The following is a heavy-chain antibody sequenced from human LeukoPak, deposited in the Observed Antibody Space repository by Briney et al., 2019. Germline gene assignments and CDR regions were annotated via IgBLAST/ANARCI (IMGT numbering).Heavy chain of an antibody. CDR3: AKLGSRDTT. J-gene: IGHJ4*02. Sequence: GGSLRLSCAASGFTFSTYSMNWVRQAPGKGLEWVSFISTSSSYIYYADSVKGRFTISRDNSKNSLYLQMNSLRAEDTAVYYCAKLGSRDTTWGQGTLVTVSS. D-gene: IGHD1-26*01. CDR1: GFTFSTYS. CDR2: ISTSSSYI. V-gene: IGHV3-21*01.